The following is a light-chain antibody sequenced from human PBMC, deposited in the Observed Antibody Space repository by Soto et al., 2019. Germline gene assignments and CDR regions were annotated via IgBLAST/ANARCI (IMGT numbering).Light chain of an antibody. V-gene: IGKV1-27*01. CDR3: QQYNSAPPLT. Sequence: DIQMTQSPSSLSASVGDRVTITCRASQGISNYLAWYQQKPGKVPNLLIFDASTLPAGVPPRFSGSGSGTEFTLTISSLQPEDVSTYYCQQYNSAPPLTFGGGTKIEIK. J-gene: IGKJ4*01. CDR2: DAS. CDR1: QGISNY.